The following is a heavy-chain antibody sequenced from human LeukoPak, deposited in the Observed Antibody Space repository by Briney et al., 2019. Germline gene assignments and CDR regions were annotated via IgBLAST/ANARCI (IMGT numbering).Heavy chain of an antibody. CDR2: IYHSGST. V-gene: IGHV4-30-2*01. CDR3: ARVWDTAFDY. CDR1: GGSISSGGYS. J-gene: IGHJ4*02. Sequence: SQTLSLTCDVSGGSISSGGYSWSWIRQPPGKGLEWIGYIYHSGSTYYNPSLKSRVTISVDRSKNQFSLKLSSVTAADTAVYYCARVWDTAFDYWGQGTLVTVSS. D-gene: IGHD5-18*01.